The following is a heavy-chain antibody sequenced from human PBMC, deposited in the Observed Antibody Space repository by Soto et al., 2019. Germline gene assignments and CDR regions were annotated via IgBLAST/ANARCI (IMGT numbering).Heavy chain of an antibody. V-gene: IGHV1-46*01. Sequence: QVQLVQSGAEVKKPGASVKISCKAFGYTFIYYYIHWVRQAPGQGLVWMGIINPSGDYTGYAEKVQGRVSMTRDKSTSTVYMVLSSLASEDTAMYDCARLSGYSGYDCCGQGTLVAVSS. CDR1: GYTFIYYY. CDR2: INPSGDYT. D-gene: IGHD5-12*01. J-gene: IGHJ4*02. CDR3: ARLSGYSGYDC.